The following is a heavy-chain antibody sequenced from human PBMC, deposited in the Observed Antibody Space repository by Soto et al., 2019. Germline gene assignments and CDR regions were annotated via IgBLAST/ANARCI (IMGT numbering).Heavy chain of an antibody. CDR1: GGSFSGYY. J-gene: IGHJ6*03. CDR2: INHSGST. V-gene: IGHV4-34*01. CDR3: ARTWFGELSPYYYYMDV. D-gene: IGHD3-10*01. Sequence: SETLSLTCAVYGGSFSGYYWSWIRQPPGKGLEWIGGINHSGSTNYNPSLKSRVTMSVDTSKNQFSLKLTSVTAADTAVYYCARTWFGELSPYYYYMDVWGKGTTVTVSS.